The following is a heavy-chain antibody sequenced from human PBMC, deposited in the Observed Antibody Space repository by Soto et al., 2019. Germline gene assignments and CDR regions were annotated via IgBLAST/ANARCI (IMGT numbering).Heavy chain of an antibody. D-gene: IGHD3-10*01. Sequence: EVQLVESGGGLVQPGGSLRLSCAASGFTFSSYYMSWVRQAPGKGLEWVASIRHDGSGQCYVDSVKGRFTISRDNAQNTLYLQMNSLRAEDTAVYYCVRDDGTTTLVRGARTLGDCWGQGTLVTVSS. J-gene: IGHJ4*02. V-gene: IGHV3-7*01. CDR1: GFTFSSYY. CDR3: VRDDGTTTLVRGARTLGDC. CDR2: IRHDGSGQ.